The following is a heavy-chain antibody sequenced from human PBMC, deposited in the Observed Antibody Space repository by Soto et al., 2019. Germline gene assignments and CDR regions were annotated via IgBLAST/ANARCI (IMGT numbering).Heavy chain of an antibody. J-gene: IGHJ4*02. Sequence: QVQLQESGPGLVKPSQTLSLTCTVSGGSISSGGYYWSWIRQHPGKGLEWIGYIYYSGSTYYNPSLTSRVTISADPSKTRFSLKLSSVTAADTAVYYCARVGYYYGAGSYLFDYWGQGTLVTVSS. CDR2: IYYSGST. V-gene: IGHV4-31*03. D-gene: IGHD3-10*01. CDR1: GGSISSGGYY. CDR3: ARVGYYYGAGSYLFDY.